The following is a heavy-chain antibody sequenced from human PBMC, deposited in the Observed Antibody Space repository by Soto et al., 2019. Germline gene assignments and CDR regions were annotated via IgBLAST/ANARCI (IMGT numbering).Heavy chain of an antibody. CDR2: ISSSSTI. V-gene: IGHV3-48*01. D-gene: IGHD4-17*01. CDR3: ARDLNYGLFDY. CDR1: GFTFSSYG. Sequence: GGSLRLSCAASGFTFSSYGMNWVRQAPGKGLEWVSYISSSSTIYYADSVKGRFTIPRDNAKNSLYLQMNSLRAEDTAVYYCARDLNYGLFDYWGQGTLVTVSS. J-gene: IGHJ4*02.